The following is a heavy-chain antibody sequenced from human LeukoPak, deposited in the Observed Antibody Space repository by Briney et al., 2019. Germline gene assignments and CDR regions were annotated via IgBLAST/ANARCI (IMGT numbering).Heavy chain of an antibody. D-gene: IGHD2-21*02. CDR3: ARVSPMTDGAFDL. V-gene: IGHV3-48*03. Sequence: GGSLRLSCAGSGFMFGKHGLIWVRQPPGKGLDWLSFCGPSGETRLYADSVKGRFTISRDNAENSVFLQMNSLRVENTAVYYCARVSPMTDGAFDLWGQGIMVTVSS. CDR2: CGPSGETR. J-gene: IGHJ3*01. CDR1: GFMFGKHG.